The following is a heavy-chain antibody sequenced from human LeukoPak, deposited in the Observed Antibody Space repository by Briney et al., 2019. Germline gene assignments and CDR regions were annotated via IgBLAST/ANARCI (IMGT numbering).Heavy chain of an antibody. V-gene: IGHV4-59*01. J-gene: IGHJ4*02. CDR1: GGSLSSYY. Sequence: SETLSLTCTVSGGSLSSYYWSWIRQPPGKGVEGSGYIYYSGSTNYNPSLTSRVPISVDTSKTQFSLKLSSVTAADTAVYYCARGMSIHSSGWNYWGQGTLVTVSS. CDR3: ARGMSIHSSGWNY. D-gene: IGHD6-19*01. CDR2: IYYSGST.